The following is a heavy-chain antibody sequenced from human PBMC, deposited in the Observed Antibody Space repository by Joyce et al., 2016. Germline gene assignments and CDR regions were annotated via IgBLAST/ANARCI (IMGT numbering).Heavy chain of an antibody. CDR3: AKDLGGSGNDWEDADLFDS. CDR2: ISDDGTRK. J-gene: IGHJ4*02. Sequence: GSGGGVVQPGRSLRLSCAASGFTLSSYGMHWVRQAPGKGLEWVAVISDDGTRKHDADSVKGRFTVSRDNSKNTLYLPMDTLRVEDTALYFCAKDLGGSGNDWEDADLFDSWGQGTLVTVSS. D-gene: IGHD3-16*01. V-gene: IGHV3-30*18. CDR1: GFTLSSYG.